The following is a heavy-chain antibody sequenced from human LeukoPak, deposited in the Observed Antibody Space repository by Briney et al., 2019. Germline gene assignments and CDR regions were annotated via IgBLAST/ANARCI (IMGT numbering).Heavy chain of an antibody. J-gene: IGHJ3*02. D-gene: IGHD1-14*01. V-gene: IGHV3-48*01. CDR2: ISGGGSAT. Sequence: GGSLRLSCAASGFTFSTYSMNWVRQAPGRGLEWLSYISGGGSATYYADSVKGRFTISRGNAKNSVSLQMNSLRAEDTAVYYCTNFKPPAPDALDIWGQGTMITVS. CDR1: GFTFSTYS. CDR3: TNFKPPAPDALDI.